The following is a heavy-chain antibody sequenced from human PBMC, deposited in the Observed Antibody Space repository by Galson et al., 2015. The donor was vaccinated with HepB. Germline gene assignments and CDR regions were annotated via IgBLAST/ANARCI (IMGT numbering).Heavy chain of an antibody. D-gene: IGHD1-26*01. J-gene: IGHJ4*02. V-gene: IGHV3-49*03. CDR1: GFNFGDYV. CDR2: VTSKVYGGTT. Sequence: SLRLSCAASGFNFGDYVMNWFRQAPGKGLEWVGFVTSKVYGGTTEYAASVKGRFTISRDDSKSIAYLQMNSLKTDDTAVYYCTRKRGGTYFRLGYFDYWGQGTLVTVSS. CDR3: TRKRGGTYFRLGYFDY.